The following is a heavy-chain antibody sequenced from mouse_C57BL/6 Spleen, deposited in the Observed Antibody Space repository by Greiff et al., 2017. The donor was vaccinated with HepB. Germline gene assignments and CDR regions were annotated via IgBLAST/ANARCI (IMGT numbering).Heavy chain of an antibody. CDR2: IYPSDSET. D-gene: IGHD1-1*01. J-gene: IGHJ2*01. CDR3: ARWRPTVVFDY. Sequence: QVQLQQPGAELVRPGSSVKLSCKASGYTFTSYWMDWVKQRPGQGLEWIGNIYPSDSETHYNQKFKDKATLTVDKSSSTAYMQLSSLTSEDSAVYYCARWRPTVVFDYWGQGTTLTVSS. V-gene: IGHV1-61*01. CDR1: GYTFTSYW.